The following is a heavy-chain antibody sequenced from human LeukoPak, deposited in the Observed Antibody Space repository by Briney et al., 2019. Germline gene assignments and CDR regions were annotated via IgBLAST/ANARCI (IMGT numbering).Heavy chain of an antibody. D-gene: IGHD3-9*01. Sequence: GSLRLSCAASGFTFSSYGMSWVRQPPGKGLEWIGSIYYSENTYYNPSLKSRVTISVDTSKNQFSLKLSSVTAADTAVYYCARHRRDMTGYYYLQGRWFDPWGQGTLVTVSS. CDR2: IYYSENT. CDR3: ARHRRDMTGYYYLQGRWFDP. J-gene: IGHJ5*02. V-gene: IGHV4-39*01. CDR1: GFTFSSYG.